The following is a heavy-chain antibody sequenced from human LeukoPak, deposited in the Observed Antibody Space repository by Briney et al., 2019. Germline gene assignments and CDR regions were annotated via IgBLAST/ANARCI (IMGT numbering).Heavy chain of an antibody. V-gene: IGHV4-59*01. D-gene: IGHD2-15*01. CDR3: ARLGCSGGSCPLDY. CDR1: GGSLIDYF. CDR2: IYYRGST. Sequence: SETLSLTCTVPGGSLIDYFWSWIRQPPGKGLEWIGYIYYRGSTDYNPSLKSRVTISVDTSKNQFSLKLSSVTAADTAVYYCARLGCSGGSCPLDYWGQGTLVTVSS. J-gene: IGHJ4*02.